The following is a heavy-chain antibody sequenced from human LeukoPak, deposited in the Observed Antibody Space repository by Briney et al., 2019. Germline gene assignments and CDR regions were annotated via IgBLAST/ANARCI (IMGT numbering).Heavy chain of an antibody. J-gene: IGHJ4*02. V-gene: IGHV1-2*02. CDR2: INPNSTTT. CDR3: ARVRDRMKGYKFDY. CDR1: GYTFAGYY. D-gene: IGHD5-18*01. Sequence: ASVKDSCKASGYTFAGYYVHWVRQAPGQGLEWMGWINPNSTTTHYAQKFQGRVTMTRDTSISTAYMELRRLRSDDTATYYCARVRDRMKGYKFDYWGQGTLVTVSS.